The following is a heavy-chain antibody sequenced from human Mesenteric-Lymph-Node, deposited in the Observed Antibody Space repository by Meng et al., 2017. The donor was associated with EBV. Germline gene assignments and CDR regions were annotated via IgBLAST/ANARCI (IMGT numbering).Heavy chain of an antibody. CDR1: GGSISSYY. V-gene: IGHV4-59*01. CDR3: ARATGSRVDY. J-gene: IGHJ4*02. Sequence: QVPLQEPGPGLVKPSETLSLTCTVSGGSISSYYWSWIRQPPGKGLEWIGYIYYSGSTNYNPSLKSRVTISVDTSKNQFSLKLSSVTAADTAVYYCARATGSRVDYWGQGTLVTVSS. CDR2: IYYSGST.